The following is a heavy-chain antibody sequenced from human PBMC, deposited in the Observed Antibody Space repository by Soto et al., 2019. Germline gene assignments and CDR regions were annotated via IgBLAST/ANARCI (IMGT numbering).Heavy chain of an antibody. CDR3: ARVSWREKYGMDV. V-gene: IGHV3-11*01. CDR1: GFTFSDSY. J-gene: IGHJ6*02. CDR2: ITFSGNTV. Sequence: LRLSCAASGFTFSDSYMSWIRQAPGKGLEWISYITFSGNTVYYADSLKGRFTISRDNAKNSLYLQMNRLRAEDTAVYYCARVSWREKYGMDVWGQGTTVTVSS.